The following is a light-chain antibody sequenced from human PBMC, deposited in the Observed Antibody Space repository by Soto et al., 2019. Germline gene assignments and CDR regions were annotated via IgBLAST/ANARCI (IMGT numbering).Light chain of an antibody. CDR3: QSYDSSLRGSV. CDR2: GNS. J-gene: IGLJ1*01. V-gene: IGLV1-40*01. CDR1: SSNIGPGFD. Sequence: QSVLTQPPSVSGAPGQTVTISCAGSSSNIGPGFDVHWYQQVSGTAPKLLIYGNSNRPSGVPDRFSGSRSGTSASLAITGLQPEDEADYYCQSYDSSLRGSVFGPGKKVTVL.